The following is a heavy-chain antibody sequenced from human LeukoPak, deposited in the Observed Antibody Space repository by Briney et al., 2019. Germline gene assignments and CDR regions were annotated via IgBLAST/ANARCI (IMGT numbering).Heavy chain of an antibody. J-gene: IGHJ4*02. Sequence: GGSLRLSCAASGFIFSSYDMHWVRQAPGKGLEWVAVISYDGSNKYYADSVKGRFTISRDNPKNTLYLEMNSLRAEDTAVYYCAKRGGSYFDYWGQGTLVTVSS. CDR3: AKRGGSYFDY. CDR2: ISYDGSNK. CDR1: GFIFSSYD. V-gene: IGHV3-30*18. D-gene: IGHD1-26*01.